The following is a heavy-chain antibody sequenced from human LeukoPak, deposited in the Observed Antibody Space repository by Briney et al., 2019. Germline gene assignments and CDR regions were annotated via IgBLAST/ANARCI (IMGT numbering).Heavy chain of an antibody. V-gene: IGHV4-4*07. D-gene: IGHD2-2*01. CDR3: ARASVGDIVVVPAPFDY. J-gene: IGHJ4*02. CDR1: GGSISSYY. Sequence: SETLSLTCTVSGGSISSYYWSWIRQPAGKGLEWIGRIYTSGSTNYNPSLKSRVTMSVDTSKNQFSLKLSSVTAADTAVYYCARASVGDIVVVPAPFDYWGQGTLVTVSS. CDR2: IYTSGST.